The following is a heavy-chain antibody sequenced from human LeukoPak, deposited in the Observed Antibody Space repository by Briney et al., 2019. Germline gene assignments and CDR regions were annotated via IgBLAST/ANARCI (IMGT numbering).Heavy chain of an antibody. J-gene: IGHJ4*02. CDR2: INNYGSTT. Sequence: PGGSLRLSCAASGFTFSHYWIHWVRQTPGKGLVWVSRINNYGSTTNYADSVKGRFTVSRDNSKNTLYLQMNSLRAEDTAVYYCAREFPEDDSSGYYFDYWGQGTLVTVSS. D-gene: IGHD3-22*01. V-gene: IGHV3-74*01. CDR1: GFTFSHYW. CDR3: AREFPEDDSSGYYFDY.